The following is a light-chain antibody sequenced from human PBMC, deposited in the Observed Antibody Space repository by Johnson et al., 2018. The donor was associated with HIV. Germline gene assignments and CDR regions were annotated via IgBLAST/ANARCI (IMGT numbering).Light chain of an antibody. CDR1: SSNIGKNY. CDR2: ANH. CDR3: GTWDSSLSAGV. V-gene: IGLV1-51*01. J-gene: IGLJ1*01. Sequence: QSVLTQPPSVSAAPGQKVTISCSGSSSNIGKNYVSWYQQLPGTAPKLLIFANHKRPSGIPDRFSGSTSGTSATLGITGLQPGDEADYYCGTWDSSLSAGVFGTGTKVTVL.